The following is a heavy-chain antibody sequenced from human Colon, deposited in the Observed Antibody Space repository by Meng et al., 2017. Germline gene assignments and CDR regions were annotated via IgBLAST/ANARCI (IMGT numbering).Heavy chain of an antibody. CDR2: INSASVYI. D-gene: IGHD3/OR15-3a*01. V-gene: IGHV3-21*01. J-gene: IGHJ4*02. CDR1: GFTFSSYS. CDR3: ARDARGLDYSRTGYQSDY. Sequence: GESLKISCAGSGFTFSSYSMSWVRQAPGKGLEWVSSINSASVYIYYADSVKGRFTISRDNAKNSLYLQMNSLRAEDTAVYYCARDARGLDYSRTGYQSDYWDRGTLVTVSS.